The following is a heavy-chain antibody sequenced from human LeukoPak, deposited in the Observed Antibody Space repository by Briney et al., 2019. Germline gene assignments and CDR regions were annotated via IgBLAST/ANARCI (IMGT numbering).Heavy chain of an antibody. V-gene: IGHV2-5*01. CDR3: AHRGGNYYDSSGYLFDY. CDR2: IYWNDDK. D-gene: IGHD3-22*01. Sequence: SGPTLVKPTQTLTLTCTFSGFSLSTSGVGVGWIRQPPGKALEWLALIYWNDDKRYSPSLKSRLTITKDTSKNQVVLTMTNMDPVGTATYYCAHRGGNYYDSSGYLFDYWGQGTLVTVSS. J-gene: IGHJ4*02. CDR1: GFSLSTSGVG.